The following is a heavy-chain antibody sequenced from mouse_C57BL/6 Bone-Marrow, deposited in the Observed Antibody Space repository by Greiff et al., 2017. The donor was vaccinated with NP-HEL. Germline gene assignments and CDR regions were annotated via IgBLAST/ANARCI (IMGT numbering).Heavy chain of an antibody. V-gene: IGHV2-2*01. D-gene: IGHD1-2*01. CDR2: IWSGGST. CDR1: GFSLTSYG. Sequence: VKVVESGPGLVQPSQSLSITCTVSGFSLTSYGVHWVRQSPGKGLEWLGVIWSGGSTDYNAAFISRLSISKDNSKSQVFFKMNSLQADDTAIYYCAGGVIPFDYWGQGTTLTVSS. J-gene: IGHJ2*01. CDR3: AGGVIPFDY.